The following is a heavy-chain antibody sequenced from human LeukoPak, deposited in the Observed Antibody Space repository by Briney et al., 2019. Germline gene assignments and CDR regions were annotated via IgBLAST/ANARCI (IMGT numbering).Heavy chain of an antibody. J-gene: IGHJ4*02. CDR2: ISAYNGNT. V-gene: IGHV1-18*01. D-gene: IGHD3-10*01. CDR3: ARDRVGSWFGELLFHLPDY. CDR1: GYPFNKFG. Sequence: GASVKVSCKASGYPFNKFGISWVRQAPGQGLEWMGWISAYNGNTNYAQKLQGRVTMTTDTSTSTAYMELRSLRSDDTAVYYCARDRVGSWFGELLFHLPDYWGQGTLVTVSS.